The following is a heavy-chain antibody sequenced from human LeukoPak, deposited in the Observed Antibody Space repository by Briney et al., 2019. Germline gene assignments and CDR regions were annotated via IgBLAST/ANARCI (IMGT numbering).Heavy chain of an antibody. CDR2: IPYSGST. CDR3: ARRGVSTGWALDI. J-gene: IGHJ3*02. CDR1: GGSISNNHYY. Sequence: SETLSLTCTVSGGSISNNHYYWAWIRQPPGKGLEGVGTIPYSGSTYYNPSLKSRVTISVDTSRNQFSLKLHSVTAADTAVYYCARRGVSTGWALDIWGQGTTVTVS. D-gene: IGHD3-10*01. V-gene: IGHV4-39*01.